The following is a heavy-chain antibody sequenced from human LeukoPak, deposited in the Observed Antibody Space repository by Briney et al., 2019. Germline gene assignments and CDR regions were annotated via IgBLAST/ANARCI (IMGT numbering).Heavy chain of an antibody. J-gene: IGHJ2*01. V-gene: IGHV1-18*01. CDR3: ARGWLQPYWYFDL. Sequence: ASVKVSCEASGYTFTTYGISWVRQAPGQGLEWMGWISPYNGNTDYAQKLQGRVTMTTDTSTTTGYMELRSLRSDDTAVYYCARGWLQPYWYFDLWGRGTVVTVSS. CDR1: GYTFTTYG. CDR2: ISPYNGNT. D-gene: IGHD5-24*01.